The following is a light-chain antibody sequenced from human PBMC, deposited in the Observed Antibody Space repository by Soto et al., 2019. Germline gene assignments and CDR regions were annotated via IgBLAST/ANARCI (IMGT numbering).Light chain of an antibody. J-gene: IGKJ1*01. CDR2: DAS. CDR1: QSINTF. CDR3: QQRTNWLWT. Sequence: EILLTQSPSTLSVSPGESVTLSFGASQSINTFLAWYQHKPGQAPRLLIYDASSRDAGVPARFSGSGSGTDFTLTIASLEPEDFAIYYCQQRTNWLWTFGQGTKVDIK. V-gene: IGKV3-11*01.